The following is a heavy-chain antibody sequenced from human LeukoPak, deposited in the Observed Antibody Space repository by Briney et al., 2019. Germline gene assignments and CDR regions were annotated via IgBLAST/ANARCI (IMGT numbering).Heavy chain of an antibody. CDR1: GGSISSGGYY. D-gene: IGHD6-19*01. V-gene: IGHV4-30-2*01. J-gene: IGHJ3*02. CDR3: ARKAVRIDAFDI. CDR2: IYHSGST. Sequence: SQTLSLTCTVSGGSISSGGYYWGWIRQPPGKGLEWIGYIYHSGSTYYNPSLKSRVTISVDRSKNQFSLKLSSVTAADTAVYYCARKAVRIDAFDIWGQGTMVIVSS.